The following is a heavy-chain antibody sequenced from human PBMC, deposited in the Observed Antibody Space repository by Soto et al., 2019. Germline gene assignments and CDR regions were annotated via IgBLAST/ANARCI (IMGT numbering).Heavy chain of an antibody. CDR2: IYHSGNT. V-gene: IGHV4-39*01. CDR3: ARLSSENYYVRFDY. CDR1: GGSISTATDY. Sequence: SETLSLTCTVSGGSISTATDYWGWIRQPPGRGLDLIANIYHSGNTYYNPSLKSRVTISVDTSKNQFSLKLNSVTAADTAVYYCARLSSENYYVRFDYGGQGTPVTVSS. D-gene: IGHD3-10*02. J-gene: IGHJ4*02.